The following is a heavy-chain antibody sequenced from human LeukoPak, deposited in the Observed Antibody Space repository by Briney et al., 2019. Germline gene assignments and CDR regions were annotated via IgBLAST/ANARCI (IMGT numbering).Heavy chain of an antibody. V-gene: IGHV3-7*01. CDR3: ARGQYSLV. D-gene: IGHD2-21*01. J-gene: IGHJ4*02. CDR2: IKQDGSEK. Sequence: GGSLRLSCAASGFTLSSYWMHWVRQAPGKGLEWVANIKQDGSEKYYVDSVKGRFTISRDNAKNSLYLQMNSLRAEDTAVYYCARGQYSLVGGQGTLVTVSS. CDR1: GFTLSSYW.